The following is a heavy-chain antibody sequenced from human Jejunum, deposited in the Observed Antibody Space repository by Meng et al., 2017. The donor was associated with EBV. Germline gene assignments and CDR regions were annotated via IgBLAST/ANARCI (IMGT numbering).Heavy chain of an antibody. V-gene: IGHV3-23*04. D-gene: IGHD4-11*01. CDR3: ANTYNFQY. Sequence: VQLVESGGGVVQSGRSLRLSCAASGFIFSSYGMHWVRQAPGKGLEWVSSITGGGGGTYYADSVKGRFTVSRDNSKNTLYLQLNSLRADDTAIYYCANTYNFQYWGQGTLVTVSS. CDR2: ITGGGGGT. CDR1: GFIFSSYG. J-gene: IGHJ4*02.